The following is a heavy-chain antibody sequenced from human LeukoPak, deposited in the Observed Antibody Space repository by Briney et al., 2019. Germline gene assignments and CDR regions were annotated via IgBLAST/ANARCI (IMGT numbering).Heavy chain of an antibody. CDR2: ISGSGSST. Sequence: PGGSLRLSCAASGFTFRSYAMSWVRQAPGKGPEWVSGISGSGSSTYYADSVKGRFTISRDNSKNTLYLQMNSLRAEDTAVYYCAKFQADFWSAYSYYFDYWGQGTLVTVSS. J-gene: IGHJ4*02. CDR1: GFTFRSYA. V-gene: IGHV3-23*01. CDR3: AKFQADFWSAYSYYFDY. D-gene: IGHD3-3*01.